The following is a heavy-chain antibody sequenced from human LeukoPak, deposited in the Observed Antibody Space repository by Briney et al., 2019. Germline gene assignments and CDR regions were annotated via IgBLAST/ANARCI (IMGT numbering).Heavy chain of an antibody. Sequence: SETLSLTCTVSGGSISSSSYYWGWIRQPPGKGLEWIGSIYYSGSTYYNPSLKSRVTISVDTSKNQFSLKLSSVTAADTAVYYCASTIVATTAFDYWGQGTLVTVSS. J-gene: IGHJ4*02. CDR3: ASTIVATTAFDY. CDR2: IYYSGST. CDR1: GGSISSSSYY. V-gene: IGHV4-39*01. D-gene: IGHD5-12*01.